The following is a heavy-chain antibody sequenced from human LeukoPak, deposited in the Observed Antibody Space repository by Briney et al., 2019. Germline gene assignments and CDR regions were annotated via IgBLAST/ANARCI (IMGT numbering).Heavy chain of an antibody. D-gene: IGHD4-17*01. Sequence: GGSLRLYCAASGFTFSSYWMSWVRQAPGKGLEWVANIKQDGSEKYYVDSLKGRFTISRDNAKNSLYLQMNSLRVEDTAVYYCARDRSGDYYFDYWGQGTLVTVSS. J-gene: IGHJ4*02. V-gene: IGHV3-7*03. CDR2: IKQDGSEK. CDR3: ARDRSGDYYFDY. CDR1: GFTFSSYW.